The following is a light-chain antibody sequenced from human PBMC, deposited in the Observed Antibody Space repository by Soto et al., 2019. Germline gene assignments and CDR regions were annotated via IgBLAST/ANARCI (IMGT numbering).Light chain of an antibody. V-gene: IGKV1-5*03. Sequence: VQMTHSPSALSASVGDRVTITCRASQSVSFWLAWYQQKPGKAPKLLIYKASTLESGVPSRFSGSGSGTEFTLTISSLQPDDVATYACQHYNCYSKAFGHAT. J-gene: IGKJ2*01. CDR3: QHYNCYSKA. CDR1: QSVSFW. CDR2: KAS.